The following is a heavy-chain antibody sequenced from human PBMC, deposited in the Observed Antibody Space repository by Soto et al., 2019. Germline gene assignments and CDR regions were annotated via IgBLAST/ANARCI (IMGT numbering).Heavy chain of an antibody. CDR1: GYTFTGYY. CDR2: INPNSGGT. CDR3: ARDFDFFSSDLSTTAIGFGY. V-gene: IGHV1-2*04. Sequence: GASVKVSCKASGYTFTGYYMHWVRQAPGQGLEWMGWINPNSGGTNYAQKFQGWVTMTRDTSISTAYMELSRLRSDDTAVYYCARDFDFFSSDLSTTAIGFGYWGQGTLVTVSS. J-gene: IGHJ4*02. D-gene: IGHD3-3*01.